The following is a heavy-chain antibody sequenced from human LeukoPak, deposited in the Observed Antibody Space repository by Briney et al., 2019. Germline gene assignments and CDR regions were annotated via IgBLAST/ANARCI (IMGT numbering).Heavy chain of an antibody. V-gene: IGHV3-20*04. CDR3: AKSRYYYDSSGHAPGDY. J-gene: IGHJ4*02. Sequence: GGSLRLSCAASGFTFDDYGMSWVRQAPGKGLEWVSFISWNGGSTGYADSVKGRFTISRDNSKNTLYLQMNSLRAEDTAVYYCAKSRYYYDSSGHAPGDYWGQGTLVTVSS. CDR2: ISWNGGST. D-gene: IGHD3-22*01. CDR1: GFTFDDYG.